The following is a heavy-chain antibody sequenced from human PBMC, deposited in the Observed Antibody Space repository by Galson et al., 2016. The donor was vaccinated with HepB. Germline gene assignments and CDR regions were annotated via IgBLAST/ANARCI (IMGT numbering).Heavy chain of an antibody. CDR3: VEARGFLHGP. J-gene: IGHJ5*02. V-gene: IGHV3-7*03. CDR1: GLRISNDW. Sequence: SLRLSCAASGLRISNDWMSWVRQAPGKGLEWVAIIKEDDSEIYYAESVKGRFTISRDNAKNSLYLQMNSLRVDDTAKYYCVEARGFLHGPWGQGTLVTVSS. D-gene: IGHD5-12*01. CDR2: IKEDDSEI.